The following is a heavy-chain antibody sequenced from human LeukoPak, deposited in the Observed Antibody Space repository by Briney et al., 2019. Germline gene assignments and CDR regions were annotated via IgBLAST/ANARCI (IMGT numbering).Heavy chain of an antibody. Sequence: SQTLSLTCTVSGGSISSGGYYWSWICQHPGKGLEWIGYIYYSGSTYYNPSLKSRVTISVDTSKNQFSLKLSSVTAADTAVYYCARGIVATHVDYWGQGTLVTVSS. CDR2: IYYSGST. J-gene: IGHJ4*02. CDR3: ARGIVATHVDY. D-gene: IGHD5-12*01. V-gene: IGHV4-31*03. CDR1: GGSISSGGYY.